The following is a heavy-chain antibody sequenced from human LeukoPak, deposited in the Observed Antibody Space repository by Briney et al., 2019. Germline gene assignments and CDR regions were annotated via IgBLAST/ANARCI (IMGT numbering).Heavy chain of an antibody. CDR1: GFTFSSYW. CDR2: INSDGSST. CDR3: ARAGRGLRYFDWLTYDY. D-gene: IGHD3-9*01. V-gene: IGHV3-74*01. J-gene: IGHJ4*02. Sequence: GGSLRLSCAASGFTFSSYWMHWVRQAPGKGLVWVSHINSDGSSTTYADSVKGRFTISKDNAKNTLYLQMNSLRTEDTAVYYCARAGRGLRYFDWLTYDYWGQGTLVTVSS.